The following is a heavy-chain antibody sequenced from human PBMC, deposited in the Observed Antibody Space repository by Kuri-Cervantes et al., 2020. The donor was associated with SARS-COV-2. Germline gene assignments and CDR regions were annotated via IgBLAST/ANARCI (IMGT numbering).Heavy chain of an antibody. CDR1: GYTFTSYG. D-gene: IGHD2-15*01. Sequence: ASVKVSCKASGYTFTSYGISWVRQAPGQGLEWMGWISAYNGNTNYAQKLQGRVTMTTDTSTSTAYMELRSLRSDDTAVYYCARDLFMRVVVETNWFDPWGQGTLVTVSS. CDR3: ARDLFMRVVVETNWFDP. V-gene: IGHV1-18*01. J-gene: IGHJ5*02. CDR2: ISAYNGNT.